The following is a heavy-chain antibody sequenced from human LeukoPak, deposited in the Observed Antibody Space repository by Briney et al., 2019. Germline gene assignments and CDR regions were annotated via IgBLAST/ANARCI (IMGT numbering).Heavy chain of an antibody. CDR2: IIPIFGTA. CDR3: AREGRPHLPARAFDI. Sequence: ASVKVSCKASGGTFSSYAISWVRQAPGQGLEWMGGIIPIFGTANYAQKFQGRVTITTDESTSTAYMELSSLRSEDTAVYYCAREGRPHLPARAFDIWGQGTMVTVSS. V-gene: IGHV1-69*05. CDR1: GGTFSSYA. J-gene: IGHJ3*02. D-gene: IGHD2-2*01.